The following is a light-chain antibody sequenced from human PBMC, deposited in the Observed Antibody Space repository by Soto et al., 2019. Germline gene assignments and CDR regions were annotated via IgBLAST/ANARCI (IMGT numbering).Light chain of an antibody. V-gene: IGKV1-5*01. CDR1: QSVSIW. Sequence: DIHMTQSPATLSASVGDRVAITCRASQSVSIWLAWYQQKPGNAPRLLIYEASSLKSGVPSRFSGSGSRTEFTLTISSLQPDDFATYYCQQYYDYPWMFGQGTKVDIK. CDR3: QQYYDYPWM. CDR2: EAS. J-gene: IGKJ1*01.